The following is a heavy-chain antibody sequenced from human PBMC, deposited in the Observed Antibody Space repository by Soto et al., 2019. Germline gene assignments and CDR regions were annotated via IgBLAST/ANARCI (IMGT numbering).Heavy chain of an antibody. J-gene: IGHJ4*02. CDR3: ARTYGDCFDY. CDR2: IYYSGST. CDR1: GGSIRSYY. V-gene: IGHV4-59*01. Sequence: QMQLQESGPGLVKPSETLSLTCTVSGGSIRSYYWSWIRQPPGKGLEWIGNIYYSGSTNYNPSLKSRVTISVDTSKNQFSLKLSSVTAADMAVYYCARTYGDCFDYWGQGTLVTVSS. D-gene: IGHD4-17*01.